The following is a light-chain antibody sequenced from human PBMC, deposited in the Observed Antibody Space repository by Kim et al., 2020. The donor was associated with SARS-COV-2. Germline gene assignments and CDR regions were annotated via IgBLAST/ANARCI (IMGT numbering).Light chain of an antibody. J-gene: IGKJ4*01. CDR1: QTVSTSY. CDR3: QQYASSPTT. Sequence: SPGKRPTLSCRASQTVSTSYLAWYQQTPGQAPRLLINDASRRATGIPDRFSGSGSGTDFTLTISRLEPEDFAVYYCQQYASSPTTFGGGTKVDIK. V-gene: IGKV3-20*01. CDR2: DAS.